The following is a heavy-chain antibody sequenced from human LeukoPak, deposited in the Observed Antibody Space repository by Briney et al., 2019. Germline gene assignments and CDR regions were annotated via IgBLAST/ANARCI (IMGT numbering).Heavy chain of an antibody. CDR3: ALQLGYCSGGSCYHAEYLQH. V-gene: IGHV1-2*02. Sequence: GASVKVSCKASGYTFTGYYMHWVRQAPGQGLEWMGWINPNSGGTNYAQKFQGRVTMTRDTSISTAYMELSRLRSDDTAVYYCALQLGYCSGGSCYHAEYLQHWGQGTLVTVSS. J-gene: IGHJ1*01. D-gene: IGHD2-15*01. CDR1: GYTFTGYY. CDR2: INPNSGGT.